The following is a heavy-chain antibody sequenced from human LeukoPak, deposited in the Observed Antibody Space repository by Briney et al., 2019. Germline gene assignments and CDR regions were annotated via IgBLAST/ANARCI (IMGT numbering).Heavy chain of an antibody. V-gene: IGHV4-34*01. CDR1: GGSFSDYY. Sequence: SETLSLTCAVYGGSFSDYYWSWIRQPPGKGLEWIGEINHSGSTDCSPSLKSRVTISVDTSKNQFSLKLSSVTAADTAVYYCARGAPGHYDFWSGYSYFDYWGQGTLVTVSS. CDR3: ARGAPGHYDFWSGYSYFDY. CDR2: INHSGST. J-gene: IGHJ4*02. D-gene: IGHD3-3*01.